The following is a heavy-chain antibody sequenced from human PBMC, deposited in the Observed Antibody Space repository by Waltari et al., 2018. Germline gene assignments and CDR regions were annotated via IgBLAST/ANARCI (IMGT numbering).Heavy chain of an antibody. V-gene: IGHV4-59*01. D-gene: IGHD1-26*01. CDR2: IYYSVST. Sequence: QVQLQESGSGLVKPSATLSLTCTVSGGSISSYSWTWIRQPPGKGLEWIWYIYYSVSTIYNPSLKRRVTISVDTSKNQFSLKLCCVSAADTAVYYWAGDGYSGTVPYFDYWGQGPLVTVSS. J-gene: IGHJ4*02. CDR3: AGDGYSGTVPYFDY. CDR1: GGSISSYS.